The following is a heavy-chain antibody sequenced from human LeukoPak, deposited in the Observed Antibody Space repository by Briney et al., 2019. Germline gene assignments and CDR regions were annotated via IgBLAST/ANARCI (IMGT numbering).Heavy chain of an antibody. V-gene: IGHV3-11*01. CDR3: ASQEGVRYFDY. J-gene: IGHJ4*02. CDR2: ISSRGYTM. D-gene: IGHD3-10*01. CDR1: GFSFSDNH. Sequence: GGSLRPSCAGSGFSFSDNHMSWIRQAPGKGLEWISYISSRGYTMYYADSVKGRFTISRDNAKNLLYLQMHSLRAEDTAVHYCASQEGVRYFDYWGQGTLVTVSS.